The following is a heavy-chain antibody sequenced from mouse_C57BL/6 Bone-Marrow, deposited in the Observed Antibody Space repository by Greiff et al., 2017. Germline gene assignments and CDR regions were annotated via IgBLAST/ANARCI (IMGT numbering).Heavy chain of an antibody. V-gene: IGHV1-62-2*01. Sequence: QVQLQQSGAELVKPGASVKLSCKASGYIFTEYTIHWVKQRSGQGLEWIGWFYPGSGSIKYNERFKDKATLTADKSSNTDYMELSRLTSEDSAVYVCARNERYYDYEGYFDYWGQGTTLTVSS. D-gene: IGHD2-4*01. CDR3: ARNERYYDYEGYFDY. CDR1: GYIFTEYT. CDR2: FYPGSGSI. J-gene: IGHJ2*01.